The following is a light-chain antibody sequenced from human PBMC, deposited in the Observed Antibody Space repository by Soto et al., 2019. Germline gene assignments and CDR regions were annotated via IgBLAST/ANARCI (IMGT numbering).Light chain of an antibody. CDR3: QQSYNTPYA. CDR2: AAS. J-gene: IGKJ2*01. V-gene: IGKV1-39*01. Sequence: DIQMTQAPSSLSASVGDRVTITCRASQSISSYLNWYQQKPGKAPKLLIYAASSLQSGVPSRFSGSGSETDFTLPTSSLHPEDFATYYFQQSYNTPYAFGQGTKLDLK. CDR1: QSISSY.